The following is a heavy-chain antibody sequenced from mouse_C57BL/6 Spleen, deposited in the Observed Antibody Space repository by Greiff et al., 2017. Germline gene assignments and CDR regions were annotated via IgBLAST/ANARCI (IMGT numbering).Heavy chain of an antibody. Sequence: VKLMESGPELVKPGASVKISCKASGYAFSSSWMNWVKQRPGKGLEWIGRIYPGDGDTNYNGKFKGKATLTADKSSSTAYMQLSSLTSEDSAVYFCARFLTGRYFDYWGQGTTLTVSS. CDR2: IYPGDGDT. J-gene: IGHJ2*01. CDR1: GYAFSSSW. D-gene: IGHD4-1*01. CDR3: ARFLTGRYFDY. V-gene: IGHV1-82*01.